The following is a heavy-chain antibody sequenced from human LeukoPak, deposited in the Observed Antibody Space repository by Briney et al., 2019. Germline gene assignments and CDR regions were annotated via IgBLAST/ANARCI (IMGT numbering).Heavy chain of an antibody. V-gene: IGHV4-39*01. CDR1: GGSISSSSYY. J-gene: IGHJ5*02. D-gene: IGHD3-10*01. CDR3: ASIIQDNWFDP. CDR2: IYYSGST. Sequence: SETLSLTCTVSGGSISSSSYYWAWLRQPPGKGLEWIGSIYYSGSTYYNPSLKSRVTISVDTSKNQFSLKLSSVTAADTAVYYCASIIQDNWFDPWGQGTLVTVSS.